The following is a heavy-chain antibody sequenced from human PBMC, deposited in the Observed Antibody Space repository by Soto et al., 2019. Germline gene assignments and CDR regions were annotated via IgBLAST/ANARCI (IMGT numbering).Heavy chain of an antibody. CDR1: GYTSTSFG. Sequence: ASVKVSCKASGYTSTSFGISWVRQAPRQGLEWMGWISAYNGNTKYAQKFQGRVTITTDTSTSTAFMELRSLRSDDTAVYYCARDPLTRYCSGPSCYLGYAFDIWGQGTMVTVSS. CDR2: ISAYNGNT. V-gene: IGHV1-18*01. CDR3: ARDPLTRYCSGPSCYLGYAFDI. J-gene: IGHJ3*02. D-gene: IGHD2-2*01.